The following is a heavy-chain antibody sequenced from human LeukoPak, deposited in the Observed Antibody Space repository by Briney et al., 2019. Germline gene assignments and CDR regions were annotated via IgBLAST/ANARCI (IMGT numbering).Heavy chain of an antibody. CDR3: ARAYYDYVWGSYTDAFDI. V-gene: IGHV4-34*01. CDR1: GGSFSGYY. Sequence: PSETLSLTCAVYGGSFSGYYWSWIRQPPGKGLEWIGEINHSGSTNYNPSLKSRVTTSVDTSKNQFSLKLSSVTAADTAVYYCARAYYDYVWGSYTDAFDIWGQGTMVTVSS. CDR2: INHSGST. J-gene: IGHJ3*02. D-gene: IGHD3-16*01.